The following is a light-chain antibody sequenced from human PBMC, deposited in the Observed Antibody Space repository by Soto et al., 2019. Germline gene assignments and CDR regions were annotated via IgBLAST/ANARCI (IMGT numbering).Light chain of an antibody. V-gene: IGKV3-15*01. CDR3: LQHNSYPLT. J-gene: IGKJ4*01. CDR2: DAS. Sequence: RAMTQSPVSLSVSPGERVTLSCRASQPISNNLAWYQQKPGQAPRLLIFDASTRATGIPARFSGSGSGTEFTLTISSLQSEDFATYYWLQHNSYPLTFGGGTKVEIK. CDR1: QPISNN.